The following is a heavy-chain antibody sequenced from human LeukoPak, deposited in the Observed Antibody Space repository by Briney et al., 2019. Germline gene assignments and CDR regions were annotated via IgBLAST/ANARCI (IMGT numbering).Heavy chain of an antibody. J-gene: IGHJ3*02. CDR2: IYSGGST. D-gene: IGHD5-24*01. CDR3: ARDPGDGYNYDAFDI. V-gene: IGHV3-66*01. CDR1: GFTVSSNY. Sequence: GGSLRLSCAASGFTVSSNYMSWVRQAPGKGLEWVSVIYSGGSTYYADSVKGRFTISRDNSKNTLYLQMNSLRAEDTAVYYCARDPGDGYNYDAFDIWAKGQWSPSLQ.